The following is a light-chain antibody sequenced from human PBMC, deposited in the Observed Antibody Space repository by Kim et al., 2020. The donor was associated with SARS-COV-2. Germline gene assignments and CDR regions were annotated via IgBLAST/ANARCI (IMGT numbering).Light chain of an antibody. Sequence: ATLSVSPGERATLSCRASQSVSSNLAWYQQKPGQAPRLLIYGASTRATGIPARFSGSGSGTEFTLTISSLQSEDFAVYYCQQSDTFGGGTKVDIK. J-gene: IGKJ4*01. CDR2: GAS. CDR3: QQSDT. CDR1: QSVSSN. V-gene: IGKV3-15*01.